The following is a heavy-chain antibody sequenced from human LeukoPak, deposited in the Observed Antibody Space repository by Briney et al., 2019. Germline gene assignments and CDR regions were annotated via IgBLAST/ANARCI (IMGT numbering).Heavy chain of an antibody. J-gene: IGHJ3*02. V-gene: IGHV1-18*01. CDR2: ISAYNGNT. Sequence: ASVKVSCKASGYTFTSYGISWVRQAPGQGLEWMGWISAYNGNTNYAQKLQGRVTMTTDTSTSTAYMELRILRSEDTAVYYCARPTIFGVAFDAFDIWGQGTMVTVSS. CDR3: ARPTIFGVAFDAFDI. D-gene: IGHD3-3*01. CDR1: GYTFTSYG.